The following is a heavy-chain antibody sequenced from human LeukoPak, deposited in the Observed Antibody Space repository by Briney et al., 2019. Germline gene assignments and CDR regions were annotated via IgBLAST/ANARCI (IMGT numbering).Heavy chain of an antibody. CDR3: ARRGETAMVGDY. CDR2: LSNTNMI. CDR1: GFTLSSYG. V-gene: IGHV3-48*01. D-gene: IGHD5-18*01. J-gene: IGHJ4*02. Sequence: GGSLRLSCAASGFTLSSYGMNWVRQAPGKGLEWLSYLSNTNMIHYAESVKGRFTISRDNTKNSLYLQMDGLRAEDTAVYYCARRGETAMVGDYWGRGTLVTVSS.